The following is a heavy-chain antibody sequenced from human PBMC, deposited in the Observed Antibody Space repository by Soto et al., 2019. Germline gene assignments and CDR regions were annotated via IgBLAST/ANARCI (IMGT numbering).Heavy chain of an antibody. J-gene: IGHJ4*02. CDR2: ISGSGGST. CDR1: GFTFSSDP. D-gene: IGHD3-16*02. V-gene: IGHV3-23*01. Sequence: EVQLLESGGGLVQPGGSLRLSCAPSGFTFSSDPMSWVRQAPGKGLKWVSTISGSGGSTYYADSVKGRFTISRDNSKNTLYLQMNSLRAEDTAVYYCAKENYDYIWGSYRYTGFGYFDYWGQGTLVTVSS. CDR3: AKENYDYIWGSYRYTGFGYFDY.